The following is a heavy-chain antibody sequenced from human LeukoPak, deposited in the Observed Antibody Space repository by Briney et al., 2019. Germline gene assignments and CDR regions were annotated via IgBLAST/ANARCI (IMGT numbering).Heavy chain of an antibody. Sequence: GGSLRLSCEASGFTFSSYSMNWVRQAPGKGLEWVSYISSSGSTIYYAYSVKGRFTISRDNAKNSLYLEMDSLGAEDTAVYYCARDSGGSSGWNRFDYWGQGTLVTVSS. CDR3: ARDSGGSSGWNRFDY. D-gene: IGHD6-19*01. CDR1: GFTFSSYS. J-gene: IGHJ4*02. CDR2: ISSSGSTI. V-gene: IGHV3-48*04.